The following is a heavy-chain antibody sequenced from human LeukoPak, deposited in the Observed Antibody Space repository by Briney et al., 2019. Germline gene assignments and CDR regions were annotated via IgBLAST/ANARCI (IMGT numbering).Heavy chain of an antibody. CDR1: GFTFSKHG. V-gene: IGHV3-30*02. J-gene: IGHJ4*02. CDR3: SKDINSHCRGDCSDY. CDR2: IRNDGSNS. D-gene: IGHD2-15*01. Sequence: GGSLRLSCAASGFTFSKHGMHWVRRAPGTGLEWVAFIRNDGSNSYYVDSVKGRFTISRDNSKNTVDLQMNSLRAEDTAIYYCSKDINSHCRGDCSDYWGQGTLVIVSS.